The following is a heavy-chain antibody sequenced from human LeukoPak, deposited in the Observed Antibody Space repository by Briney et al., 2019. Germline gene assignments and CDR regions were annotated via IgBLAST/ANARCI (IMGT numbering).Heavy chain of an antibody. J-gene: IGHJ4*02. D-gene: IGHD5-18*01. V-gene: IGHV3-30-3*01. CDR2: ISYDGSNK. CDR3: ARVSGYSYGPDFLIDY. CDR1: GFTFSSYA. Sequence: GGSLRLSCAASGFTFSSYAMHWVRQAPGKGLEWVAVISYDGSNKYYADSVKGRFTISRDNSKNTLYLQMNSLRAEDTAVYYCARVSGYSYGPDFLIDYWGQGTLVTVSS.